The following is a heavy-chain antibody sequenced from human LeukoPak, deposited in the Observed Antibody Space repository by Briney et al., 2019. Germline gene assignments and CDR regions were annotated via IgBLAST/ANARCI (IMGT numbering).Heavy chain of an antibody. D-gene: IGHD4-17*01. J-gene: IGHJ4*02. V-gene: IGHV3-30*04. Sequence: GGSLRLSCAASGFTFSSYEMNWVRQAPGKGLEWVAVIRYVGSDKYYADSVKGRFTISRDNSQNMMYLQMNSLRAEDTAVYYCARENDYALDYWGQGTLVTVSS. CDR2: IRYVGSDK. CDR3: ARENDYALDY. CDR1: GFTFSSYE.